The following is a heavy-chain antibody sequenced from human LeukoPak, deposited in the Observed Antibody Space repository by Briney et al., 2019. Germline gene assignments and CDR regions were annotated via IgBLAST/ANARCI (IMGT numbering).Heavy chain of an antibody. J-gene: IGHJ4*02. Sequence: EASVKVSCKASGGTFSSYAISWVRQPPGQGLEWMGCIIPIPGIANYAQKYQGRATITADKSTGTAYMELSSLRSEDTAVYYCPRSHQCEHQLDYWGQGTMVTVSS. D-gene: IGHD2-2*01. CDR3: PRSHQCEHQLDY. V-gene: IGHV1-69*04. CDR2: IIPIPGIA. CDR1: GGTFSSYA.